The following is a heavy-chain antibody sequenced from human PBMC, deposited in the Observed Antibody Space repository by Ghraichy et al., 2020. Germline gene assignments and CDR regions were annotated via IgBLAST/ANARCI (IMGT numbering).Heavy chain of an antibody. Sequence: SGPTLVKPTQTLTLTCTFSGFSLSSGEMCVSWIRQPPGKALEWLARIDSNDFKYYSTSLKPRLSISKDTSKNQVVLTMTNMDPVDTATYYCARMGCRAAAGMYWGQGTLVTVSS. CDR3: ARMGCRAAAGMY. CDR2: IDSNDFK. J-gene: IGHJ4*02. V-gene: IGHV2-70*11. D-gene: IGHD6-13*01. CDR1: GFSLSSGEMC.